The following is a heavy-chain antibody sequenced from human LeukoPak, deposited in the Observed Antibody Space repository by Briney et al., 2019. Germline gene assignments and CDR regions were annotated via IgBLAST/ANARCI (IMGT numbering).Heavy chain of an antibody. CDR1: GGSISSGGYY. CDR3: ARELSSGYYRDAFDI. J-gene: IGHJ3*02. D-gene: IGHD3-22*01. CDR2: IYYSGST. Sequence: SETLSLTCTVSGGSISSGGYYWSWIRQHPGKGLEWIGYIYYSGSTYYNPSLKSRVTISVDTSKNQFSLKLSSVTAADTAVYYCARELSSGYYRDAFDIWGQGTRVTVSS. V-gene: IGHV4-31*03.